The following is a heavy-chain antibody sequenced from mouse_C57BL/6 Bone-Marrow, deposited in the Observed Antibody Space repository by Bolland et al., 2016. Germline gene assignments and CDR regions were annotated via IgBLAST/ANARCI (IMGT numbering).Heavy chain of an antibody. J-gene: IGHJ4*01. CDR3: ARRGWPYYYAMDY. V-gene: IGHV3-8*01. Sequence: STYYNPSLKSRISITRDTSKNQYYLQLNSVTTEDTATYYCARRGWPYYYAMDYWGQGT. CDR2: ST. D-gene: IGHD2-3*01.